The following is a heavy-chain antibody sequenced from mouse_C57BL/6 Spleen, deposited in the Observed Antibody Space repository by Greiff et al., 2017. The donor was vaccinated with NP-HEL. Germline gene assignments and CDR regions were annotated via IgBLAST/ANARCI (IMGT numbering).Heavy chain of an antibody. CDR1: GFTFSSYA. J-gene: IGHJ4*01. CDR3: TRDYYYGSSAMDY. V-gene: IGHV5-9-1*02. CDR2: ISSGGDYI. D-gene: IGHD1-1*01. Sequence: EVMLVESGEGLVKPGGSLKLSCAASGFTFSSYAMSWVRQTPEKRLEWVAYISSGGDYIYYADTVKGRFTISRDNARNTLYLQMSSLKSEDTAMYYCTRDYYYGSSAMDYWGQRTSVTVSS.